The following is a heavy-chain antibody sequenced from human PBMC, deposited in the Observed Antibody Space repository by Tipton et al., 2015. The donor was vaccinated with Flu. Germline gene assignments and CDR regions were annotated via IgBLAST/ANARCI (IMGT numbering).Heavy chain of an antibody. CDR1: GFTFTDYW. D-gene: IGHD3-10*01. V-gene: IGHV5-51*01. J-gene: IGHJ4*02. CDR2: IYPGDSET. CDR3: VIQPYRGTGRRHLAF. Sequence: QSGAEVKKPGESLKISCEGSGFTFTDYWIGWVRQMPGKGLEWMGMIYPGDSETRYGPSFQGQVTISADRSVSTAYLRWSSLRASDTAMYYCVIQPYRGTGRRHLAFRGQGAVVTVSS.